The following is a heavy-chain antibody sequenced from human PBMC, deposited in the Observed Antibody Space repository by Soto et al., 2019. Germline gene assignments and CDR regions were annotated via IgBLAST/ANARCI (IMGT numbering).Heavy chain of an antibody. D-gene: IGHD3-16*02. CDR1: GGSISSSSYY. CDR3: ARDGPFIVRNYGMDV. Sequence: SETLSLTCTVSGGSISSSSYYWGWIRQPPGKGLEWIGSIYYSGSTYYNPSLKSRVTISVDTSKNQFSLKLSSVTAADTAVYYCARDGPFIVRNYGMDVWGQGTTVTVSS. V-gene: IGHV4-39*02. J-gene: IGHJ6*02. CDR2: IYYSGST.